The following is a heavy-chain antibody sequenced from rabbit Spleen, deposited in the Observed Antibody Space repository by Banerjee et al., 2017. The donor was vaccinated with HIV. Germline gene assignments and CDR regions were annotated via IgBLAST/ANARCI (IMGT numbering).Heavy chain of an antibody. CDR1: GIDFSSTYY. D-gene: IGHD1-1*01. Sequence: QSLEESGGDLVKPGTSLTLTCTVSGIDFSSTYYMCWVRQAPGKGLEWIACIYTGSSGITYYASWAKGRFTISKTSSTTVTLQMTSLTAADTAAYFCARDLTGIIGWNFYLWGPGTLVTVS. V-gene: IGHV1S40*01. J-gene: IGHJ4*01. CDR3: ARDLTGIIGWNFYL. CDR2: IYTGSSGIT.